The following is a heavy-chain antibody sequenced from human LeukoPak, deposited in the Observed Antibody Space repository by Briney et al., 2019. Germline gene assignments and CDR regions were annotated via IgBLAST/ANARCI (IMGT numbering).Heavy chain of an antibody. J-gene: IGHJ5*02. CDR2: IYYSGST. D-gene: IGHD3-10*01. V-gene: IGHV4-59*01. CDR3: ARRGSGSYYTLFDP. CDR1: GGSISSYY. Sequence: SETLSLTCTVSGGSISSYYWSWIRQPPGKGLEWIGYIYYSGSTNYNPSLKSRVTISVDTSKNQFSLKLSSVTAADTAVYYCARRGSGSYYTLFDPWGQGTLVTVSS.